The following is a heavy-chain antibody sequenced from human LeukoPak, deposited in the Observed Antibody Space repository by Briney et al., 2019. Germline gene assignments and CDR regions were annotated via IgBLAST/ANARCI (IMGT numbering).Heavy chain of an antibody. Sequence: ASVKVSCKASGYIFTNYGVSWVRQAPGQGLKWMGGIIPIFGTANYAQKFQGRVTITADKSTSTAYMELSSLRSEDTAVYYCAREGGSFGFDYWGQGTLVTVSS. V-gene: IGHV1-69*06. J-gene: IGHJ4*02. CDR2: IIPIFGTA. D-gene: IGHD1-26*01. CDR3: AREGGSFGFDY. CDR1: GYIFTNYG.